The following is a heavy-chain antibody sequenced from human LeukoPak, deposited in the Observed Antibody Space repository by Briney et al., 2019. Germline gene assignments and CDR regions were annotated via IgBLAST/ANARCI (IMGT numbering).Heavy chain of an antibody. CDR3: ARVFYGSGSYYVDY. J-gene: IGHJ4*02. CDR2: IYYSGST. Sequence: SETLSLTCTVSGGSISSSSYYWGWIRQPPGKGLEWIGSIYYSGSTYYNPSLKSRVTISVDTSKNQFSLKLSSVTAADTAVYYCARVFYGSGSYYVDYWGQGTLVTVSS. CDR1: GGSISSSSYY. V-gene: IGHV4-39*01. D-gene: IGHD3-10*01.